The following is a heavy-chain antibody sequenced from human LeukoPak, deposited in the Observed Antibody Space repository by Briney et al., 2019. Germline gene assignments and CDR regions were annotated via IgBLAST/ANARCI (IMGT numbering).Heavy chain of an antibody. J-gene: IGHJ4*02. CDR2: ISGSGGST. CDR1: GFTFSSYA. V-gene: IGHV3-23*01. D-gene: IGHD3-22*01. CDR3: VGGGREINYGDCDSSGYYYFAGYGSY. Sequence: GGSLRLSCAASGFTFSSYAMSWVRQAPGKGLEWVSAISGSGGSTYYADSVKGRFTICRDNSKKALYLQMNSVRAEDTAVYCCVGGGREINYGDCDSSGYYYFAGYGSYWGQGTLVTVSS.